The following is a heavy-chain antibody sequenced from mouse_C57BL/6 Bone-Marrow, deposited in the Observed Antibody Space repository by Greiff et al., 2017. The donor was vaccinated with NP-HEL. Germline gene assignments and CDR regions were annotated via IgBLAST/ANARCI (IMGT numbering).Heavy chain of an antibody. CDR2: IYPGDGDT. CDR3: ARYYYGSGWYFDV. CDR1: GYAFSSSW. Sequence: QVQLQQSGPELVKPGASVKISCKASGYAFSSSWMNWVKQRPGKGLEWIGRIYPGDGDTNYNGKFKGKATLTADKSSSTAYMQLSSLTSEDSAVYFCARYYYGSGWYFDVWGTGTTVTVSS. D-gene: IGHD1-1*01. V-gene: IGHV1-82*01. J-gene: IGHJ1*03.